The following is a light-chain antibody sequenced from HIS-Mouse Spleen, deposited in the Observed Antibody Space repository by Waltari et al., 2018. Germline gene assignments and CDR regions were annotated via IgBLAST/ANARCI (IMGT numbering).Light chain of an antibody. J-gene: IGLJ3*02. V-gene: IGLV2-14*01. Sequence: QSALTQPASVSGSPGPSITISCTGTSSDVGGYNYFSWYQQPPGKAPKLMIYEVSNRPSGVSNRFSGSKSGNTASLTISGLQAEDEADYYCSSYTSSSTLWVFGGGTKLTVL. CDR3: SSYTSSSTLWV. CDR1: SSDVGGYNY. CDR2: EVS.